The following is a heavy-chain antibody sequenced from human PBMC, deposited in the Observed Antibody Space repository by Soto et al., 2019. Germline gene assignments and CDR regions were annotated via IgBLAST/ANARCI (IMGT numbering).Heavy chain of an antibody. V-gene: IGHV3-23*05. D-gene: IGHD2-2*01. CDR2: IDKSGGDT. CDR3: AKDTYSRSWYF. J-gene: IGHJ4*02. CDR1: GFTFTNYL. Sequence: PGGSLRLSCVASGFTFTNYLMTWVRQAPGKGLEWVSSIDKSGGDTYYADSVKGRFTISRDNSKNTLYLQMNGLRAEDTALYYCAKDTYSRSWYFWGQGTLVTVSS.